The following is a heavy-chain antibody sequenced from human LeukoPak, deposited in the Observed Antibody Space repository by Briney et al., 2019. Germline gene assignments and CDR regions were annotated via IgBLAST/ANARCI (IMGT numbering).Heavy chain of an antibody. Sequence: GGSLRLSCAASGFTFSSYSMNWVRQAPGKGLEWVSSISSSSSYMYYADSVKGRFTISRDNAKNSLYLQMNSLRAEDTAVYYCARVMGQQLVRPYDGMDVWGQGTTVTVSS. J-gene: IGHJ6*02. CDR1: GFTFSSYS. V-gene: IGHV3-21*01. D-gene: IGHD6-13*01. CDR3: ARVMGQQLVRPYDGMDV. CDR2: ISSSSSYM.